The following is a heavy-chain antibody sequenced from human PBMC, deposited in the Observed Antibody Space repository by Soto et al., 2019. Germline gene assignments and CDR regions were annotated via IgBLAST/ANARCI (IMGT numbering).Heavy chain of an antibody. J-gene: IGHJ6*02. D-gene: IGHD2-2*01. CDR3: ARDSFRQVVPAGDYYYYYGMDV. CDR2: ISAYNGNT. V-gene: IGHV1-18*01. CDR1: GYTFTSYG. Sequence: ASVKVSCKASGYTFTSYGISWVRQAPGQGLEWMGWISAYNGNTNYAQKLQGRVTMTTDTSTSTAYMELRSLRSDDTAVYYCARDSFRQVVPAGDYYYYYGMDVWGQGTTVTVSS.